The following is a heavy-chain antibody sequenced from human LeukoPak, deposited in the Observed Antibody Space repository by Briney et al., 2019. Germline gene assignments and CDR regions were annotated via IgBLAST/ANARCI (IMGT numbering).Heavy chain of an antibody. CDR1: GYTFTSYG. Sequence: ASVKVSCKASGYTFTSYGISWVRQAPGQGLEWMGWISAYNGNTNYAQKLQGRVTMTTDTSTSTAYMELGSLRSDDTAVYYCARGGGPYCSSTSCYNYYYYMDVWGKGTTVTVSS. CDR3: ARGGGPYCSSTSCYNYYYYMDV. D-gene: IGHD2-2*02. CDR2: ISAYNGNT. V-gene: IGHV1-18*01. J-gene: IGHJ6*03.